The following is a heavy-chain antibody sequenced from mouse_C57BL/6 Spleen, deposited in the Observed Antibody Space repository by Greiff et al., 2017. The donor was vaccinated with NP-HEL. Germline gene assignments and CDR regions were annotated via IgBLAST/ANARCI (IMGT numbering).Heavy chain of an antibody. D-gene: IGHD6-1*01. CDR1: GYTFTSYW. J-gene: IGHJ1*03. CDR2: IDPSDSYP. V-gene: IGHV1-69*01. CDR3: ARSSAEMDFGV. Sequence: QVQLQQPGAELVMPGASVKLSCKASGYTFTSYWMHWVKQRPGQGLEWIGEIDPSDSYPNYNQKFKGKSTLTVDKSSSTAYMQLSSLTSEDAAVYYCARSSAEMDFGVWGTGTTVTVST.